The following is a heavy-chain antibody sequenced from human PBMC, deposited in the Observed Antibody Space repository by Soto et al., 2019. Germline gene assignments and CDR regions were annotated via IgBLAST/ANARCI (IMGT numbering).Heavy chain of an antibody. CDR1: GGSISSYY. V-gene: IGHV4-59*01. CDR2: IYYSGNT. D-gene: IGHD6-13*01. J-gene: IGHJ5*02. Sequence: SETLLLTCDVSGGSISSYYWSWIRQPPGKGLEWIGYIYYSGNTNYNPSLKSRFAISVDTSSNQFSLKLSSVTVADTAVYYCAKIAAAGTYWFNPWGQGTVVTVS. CDR3: AKIAAAGTYWFNP.